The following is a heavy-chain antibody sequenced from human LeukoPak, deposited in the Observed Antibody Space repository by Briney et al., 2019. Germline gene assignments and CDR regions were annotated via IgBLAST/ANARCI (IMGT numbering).Heavy chain of an antibody. Sequence: GGSLRLSCAASGFTFSTYNMHWVRQAPGKGLEWVSSISGTSRSTYIYYADSVKGRFTISRDNAENSLYLQMNSLRPEDTAVYYCARPSINDYGDFGYWGQGTLVTVSS. J-gene: IGHJ4*02. D-gene: IGHD4-17*01. CDR2: ISGTSRSTYI. V-gene: IGHV3-21*01. CDR1: GFTFSTYN. CDR3: ARPSINDYGDFGY.